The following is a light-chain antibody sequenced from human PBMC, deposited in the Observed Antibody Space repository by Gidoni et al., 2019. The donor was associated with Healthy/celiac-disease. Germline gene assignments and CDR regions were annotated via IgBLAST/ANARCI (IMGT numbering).Light chain of an antibody. V-gene: IGKV3-20*01. CDR2: GAS. CDR1: QSVSSSY. J-gene: IGKJ1*01. CDR3: QQYGSSPWT. Sequence: IVLTQSPGTLSLSPGERATLSCRASQSVSSSYLAWYQQKPGQAPRLLIYGASSRATGIPDRFSGSGSGTDFTLTISRLEPEDFAVYYCQQYGSSPWTLGXGTKVEIK.